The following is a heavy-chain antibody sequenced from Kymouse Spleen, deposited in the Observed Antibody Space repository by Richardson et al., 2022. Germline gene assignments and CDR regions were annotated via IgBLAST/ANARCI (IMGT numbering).Heavy chain of an antibody. Sequence: QVQLQESGPGLVKPSETLSLTCTVSGGSISSYYWSWIRQPPGKGLEWIGYIYYSGSTNYNPSLKSRVTISVDTSKNQFSLKLSSVTAADTAVYYCAREGGTGTGLDYWGQGTLVTVSS. D-gene: IGHD1-1*01,IGHD1-20*01. CDR2: IYYSGST. J-gene: IGHJ4*02. CDR3: AREGGTGTGLDY. V-gene: IGHV4-59*01. CDR1: GGSISSYY.